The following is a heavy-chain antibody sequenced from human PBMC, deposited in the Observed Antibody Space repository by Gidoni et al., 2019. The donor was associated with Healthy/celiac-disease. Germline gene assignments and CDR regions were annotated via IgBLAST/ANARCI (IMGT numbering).Heavy chain of an antibody. CDR2: LLPGDSDT. Sequence: EMQLVQSGAEVKKHGESLKISCKDSGYSFTRYWSGGVRQMPGTGLDGMGVLLPGDSDTSYSPSFHGQVTISADKSISTASLQWSSLMASDPAMYSCVASCGGDCYSGVVVWGQGTLVTVSS. D-gene: IGHD2-21*02. CDR3: VASCGGDCYSGVVV. CDR1: GYSFTRYW. V-gene: IGHV5-51*01. J-gene: IGHJ4*02.